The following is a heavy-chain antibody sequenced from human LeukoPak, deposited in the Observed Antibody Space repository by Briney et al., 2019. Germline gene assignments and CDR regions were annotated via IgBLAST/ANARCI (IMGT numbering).Heavy chain of an antibody. CDR2: ISYDGSNK. J-gene: IGHJ4*02. CDR1: GFTFSIYG. Sequence: PGGSLRLSCTASGFTFSIYGMHWVRQAPGKGLEWGAVISYDGSNKYYADSVKGRFTISRDNSKNTLYLQMNSLRAEDTAVYYCAKGPDSSGYYYYVDYWGRGTLVTVSS. CDR3: AKGPDSSGYYYYVDY. V-gene: IGHV3-30*18. D-gene: IGHD3-22*01.